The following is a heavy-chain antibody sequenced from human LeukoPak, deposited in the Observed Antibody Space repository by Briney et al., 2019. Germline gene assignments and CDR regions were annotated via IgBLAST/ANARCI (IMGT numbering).Heavy chain of an antibody. CDR1: GFTFDDYA. D-gene: IGHD2-2*03. CDR2: ISWNSGSI. J-gene: IGHJ4*02. CDR3: AKDTNSGYCSSTSCYGTWSYFDY. V-gene: IGHV3-9*01. Sequence: PGGSLRLSCAASGFTFDDYAMHWVRQAPGKGLEWVSGISWNSGSIGYADSVKGRFTISRDNAKNSLYLQMNSLRAEDTALYYCAKDTNSGYCSSTSCYGTWSYFDYWGLGTLVTVSS.